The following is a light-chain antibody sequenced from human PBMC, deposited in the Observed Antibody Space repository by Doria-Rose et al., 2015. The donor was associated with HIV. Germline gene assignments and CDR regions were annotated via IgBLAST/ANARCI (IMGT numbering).Light chain of an antibody. V-gene: IGKV3-20*01. J-gene: IGKJ1*01. CDR1: QSFSSTY. Sequence: TQSPGTLSLSPGGRATLSCSASQSFSSTYLAWYQQKHGQAPSLIIYDGSTRATGIPDRFSASGSGTECTLTINRLEPEDFALYYCHQYGTSWTFGQGTKVGI. CDR3: HQYGTSWT. CDR2: DGS.